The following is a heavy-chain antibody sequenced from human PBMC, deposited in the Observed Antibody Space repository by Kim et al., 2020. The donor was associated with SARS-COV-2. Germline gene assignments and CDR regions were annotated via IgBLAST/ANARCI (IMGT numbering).Heavy chain of an antibody. D-gene: IGHD3-10*01. CDR3: ARDRSFGMGY. CDR2: ST. Sequence: STTYAQRFQGRITITRDMSTTTVYLELSSLGSEDTAVYFCARDRSFGMGYWGQGTLVAVSS. J-gene: IGHJ4*02. V-gene: IGHV1-46*01.